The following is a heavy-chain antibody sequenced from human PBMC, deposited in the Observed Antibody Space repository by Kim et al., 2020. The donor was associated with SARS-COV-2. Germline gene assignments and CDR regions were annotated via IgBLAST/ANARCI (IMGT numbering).Heavy chain of an antibody. V-gene: IGHV1-69*13. CDR3: ASKREDIVVVVAATNPPSWYYGMDV. Sequence: SVKVSCKASGGTFSSYAISWVRQAPGQGLEWMGGIIPIFGTANYAQKFQGRVTITADESTSTAYMELSSLRSEDTAVYYCASKREDIVVVVAATNPPSWYYGMDVWGQGTTVTVSS. J-gene: IGHJ6*02. D-gene: IGHD2-15*01. CDR2: IIPIFGTA. CDR1: GGTFSSYA.